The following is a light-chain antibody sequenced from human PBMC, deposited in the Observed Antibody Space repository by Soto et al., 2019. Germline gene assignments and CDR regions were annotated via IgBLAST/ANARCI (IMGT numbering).Light chain of an antibody. CDR2: TAS. CDR1: QTIRSNF. CDR3: QHYDSSSGHT. Sequence: EVVLTQSPATLSLSPGEGATLSCRASQTIRSNFLTWYQQKPGQAPRLLIYTASTRAAGIPDRFSGSGSGTDFTLTISRPEPEDFAVYYCQHYDSSSGHTFGQGTKLQIK. V-gene: IGKV3-20*01. J-gene: IGKJ2*01.